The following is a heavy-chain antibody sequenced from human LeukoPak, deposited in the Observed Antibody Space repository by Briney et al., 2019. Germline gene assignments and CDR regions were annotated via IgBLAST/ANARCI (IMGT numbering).Heavy chain of an antibody. J-gene: IGHJ3*02. D-gene: IGHD3-10*01. V-gene: IGHV1-8*02. Sequence: ASVKVSCKASGGTFSSYAINWVRQATGQGLEWMGWMNPNSGNTGYAQKFQGRVTMTRNTSISTAYMELSSLRSEDTAVYYCARGFSLAGAFDIWGQGTMVTVSS. CDR2: MNPNSGNT. CDR1: GGTFSSYA. CDR3: ARGFSLAGAFDI.